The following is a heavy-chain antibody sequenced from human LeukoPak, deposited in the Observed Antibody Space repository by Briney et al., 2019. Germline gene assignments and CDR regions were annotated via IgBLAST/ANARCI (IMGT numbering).Heavy chain of an antibody. CDR3: ARPAPEDYMDV. V-gene: IGHV1-2*02. CDR1: GYTFTSYG. CDR2: INPNSGGT. D-gene: IGHD1-14*01. Sequence: ASVKVSCKASGYTFTSYGISWVRQAPGQGLEWMGWINPNSGGTNYAQKFQGRVTMTRDTSISTAYMELSRLRSDDTAVYYCARPAPEDYMDVWGKGTTVTVS. J-gene: IGHJ6*03.